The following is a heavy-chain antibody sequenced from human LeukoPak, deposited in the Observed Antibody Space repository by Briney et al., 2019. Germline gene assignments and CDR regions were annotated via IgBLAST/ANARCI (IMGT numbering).Heavy chain of an antibody. CDR3: ARDLGTNSVPDY. CDR1: GYTFTGYY. J-gene: IGHJ4*02. Sequence: ASVKVSCKASGYTFTGYYMHWVRPAPGQGLEWMGWINPHSGKTNYPQKFQGRITMTRDTSISTAYMELSRLRSDDTAVYYCARDLGTNSVPDYWGQGTLVTVPS. V-gene: IGHV1-2*02. D-gene: IGHD1-1*01. CDR2: INPHSGKT.